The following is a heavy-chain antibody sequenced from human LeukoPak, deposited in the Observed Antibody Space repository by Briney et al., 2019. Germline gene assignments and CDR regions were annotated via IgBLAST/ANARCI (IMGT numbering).Heavy chain of an antibody. CDR2: ISAYNGNT. CDR1: GYTFTSYG. D-gene: IGHD3-9*01. Sequence: GASVKVSCKASGYTFTSYGISWVRQAPGQGLEWMGWISAYNGNTNYAQKLQGRVTMTTDTSTSTAYMELRSLRSDDTAVYYCARDTPYYDILTGLFKGYYYYGMDVWGQGTTVTVSS. V-gene: IGHV1-18*01. CDR3: ARDTPYYDILTGLFKGYYYYGMDV. J-gene: IGHJ6*02.